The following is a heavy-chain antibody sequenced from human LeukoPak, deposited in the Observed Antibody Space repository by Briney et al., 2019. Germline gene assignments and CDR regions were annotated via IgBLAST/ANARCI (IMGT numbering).Heavy chain of an antibody. CDR3: ARHGITMVRGVIMENWFDP. V-gene: IGHV4-39*01. CDR2: IYYSGST. Sequence: SETLSLTCTVSGGSISSYYWSWIRQPPGKGLEWIGSIYYSGSTYYNPSLKSRVTISVDTSKNQFSLKLSSVTAADTAVYYCARHGITMVRGVIMENWFDPWGQGTLVTVSS. D-gene: IGHD3-10*01. CDR1: GGSISSYY. J-gene: IGHJ5*02.